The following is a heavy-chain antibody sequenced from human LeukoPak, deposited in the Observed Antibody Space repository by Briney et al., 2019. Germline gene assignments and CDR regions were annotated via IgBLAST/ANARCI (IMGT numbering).Heavy chain of an antibody. CDR2: IYYSGST. Sequence: SQTLSLTCTVSGGSISSGGYYWSWIRQHPGKGLEWIGYIYYSGSTYYNPSLKGRVTISVDTSKNQFSLKLSSVTAADTAVYYCARDSGDRVDYWGQGTLVTVSS. V-gene: IGHV4-31*03. CDR3: ARDSGDRVDY. J-gene: IGHJ4*02. D-gene: IGHD4-17*01. CDR1: GGSISSGGYY.